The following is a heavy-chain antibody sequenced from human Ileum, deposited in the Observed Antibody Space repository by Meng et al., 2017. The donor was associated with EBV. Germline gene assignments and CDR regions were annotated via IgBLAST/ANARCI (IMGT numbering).Heavy chain of an antibody. D-gene: IGHD3-16*01. J-gene: IGHJ4*02. CDR2: ILHAGVT. CDR3: ARGEDYTWDV. V-gene: IGHV4-4*02. Sequence: QVSLHESGPRRVKPSGTLSFTCSVSDDSTIRSNWWSWVRQPPGKGLEWIGEILHAGVTNYNPSLKSRVSMSVDRSRIQASLNLNSVTAADTAIYYCARGEDYTWDVWGQGILVTVSS. CDR1: DDSTIRSNW.